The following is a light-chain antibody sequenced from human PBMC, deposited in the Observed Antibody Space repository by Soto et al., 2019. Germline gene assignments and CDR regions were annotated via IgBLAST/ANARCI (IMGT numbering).Light chain of an antibody. CDR3: QQYYSYPAT. Sequence: AIRMTQSPSSFSASTGDRVTITCRASQGISSYLAWYQQKPGKAPKLLIYAASTLQSGVPSRFSGSGSGTDFTLTMRCLQSEDFATYYCQQYYSYPATFGQGTKVEIK. CDR1: QGISSY. CDR2: AAS. V-gene: IGKV1-8*01. J-gene: IGKJ1*01.